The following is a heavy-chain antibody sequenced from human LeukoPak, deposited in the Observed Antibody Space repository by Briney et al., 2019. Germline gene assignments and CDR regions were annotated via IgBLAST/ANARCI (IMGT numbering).Heavy chain of an antibody. CDR1: GFTFSDYY. Sequence: GGSLRLSCAASGFTFSDYYMSWIRQAPGKGLEWVSYISNSGSTIYYADSVKGRFTISRDNAKNSLYLQMNSLRAEDTAVYYCARDSSSYQGVAFDIWGQGTMVTVSS. D-gene: IGHD6-6*01. CDR3: ARDSSSYQGVAFDI. CDR2: ISNSGSTI. V-gene: IGHV3-11*01. J-gene: IGHJ3*02.